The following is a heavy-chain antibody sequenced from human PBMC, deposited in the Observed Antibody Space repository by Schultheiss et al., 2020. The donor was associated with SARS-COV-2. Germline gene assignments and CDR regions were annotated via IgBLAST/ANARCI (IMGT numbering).Heavy chain of an antibody. CDR2: LFYSGVT. D-gene: IGHD3-3*01. V-gene: IGHV4-59*02. CDR1: GDSVSDYY. Sequence: SETLSLTCNVSGDSVSDYYWTWIRQPPGKRLEWIGYLFYSGVTNYNPSLKSRVTISVDTSKNQFSLKLSSVTAADTAVYYCARDSPNLEWLVNWFDPWGQGTLVTVSS. J-gene: IGHJ5*02. CDR3: ARDSPNLEWLVNWFDP.